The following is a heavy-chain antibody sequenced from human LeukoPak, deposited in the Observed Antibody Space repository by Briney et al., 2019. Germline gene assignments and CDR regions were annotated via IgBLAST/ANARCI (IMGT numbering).Heavy chain of an antibody. CDR3: ARGDRRDIVVDILTDHYGMDV. CDR1: GGTFSSYA. CDR2: MIPIFGTA. J-gene: IGHJ6*04. V-gene: IGHV1-69*13. Sequence: SVKVSCKASGGTFSSYAISWVRQAPGQGLEWMGGMIPIFGTANYAQKFQGRVTITADESTSTAYMELSSLRSEDTAVYYCARGDRRDIVVDILTDHYGMDVWGKGTTVTVSS. D-gene: IGHD2-2*01.